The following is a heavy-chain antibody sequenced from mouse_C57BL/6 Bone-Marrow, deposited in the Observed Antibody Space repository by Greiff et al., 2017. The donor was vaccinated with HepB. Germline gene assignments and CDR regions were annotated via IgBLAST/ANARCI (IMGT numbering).Heavy chain of an antibody. J-gene: IGHJ4*01. CDR3: AKWGGYGSRNYAMDY. V-gene: IGHV3-6*01. CDR1: GYSITSGYY. CDR2: ISYDGSN. Sequence: VQLQQSGPGLVKPSQSLSLTCSVTGYSITSGYYWNWIRQFPGNKLEWMGYISYDGSNNYNPSLKNRISITRDTSKNQFFLKLNSVTTEDTATYYCAKWGGYGSRNYAMDYWGQGTSVTVSS. D-gene: IGHD1-1*01.